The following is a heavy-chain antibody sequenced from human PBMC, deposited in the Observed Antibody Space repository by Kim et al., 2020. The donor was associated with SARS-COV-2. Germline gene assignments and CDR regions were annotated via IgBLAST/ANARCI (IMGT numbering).Heavy chain of an antibody. CDR1: GFTFNDYA. CDR2: ISSDETNK. Sequence: GGSLRLSCSASGFTFNDYAVHWVRQAPGKGLEWVAVISSDETNKYYADSVKGRFTISRDNSKNTLYLQMNSLRVDDTAVYYCAFPGKAAAGTSGVDYWGQGTLVTVS. D-gene: IGHD6-13*01. CDR3: AFPGKAAAGTSGVDY. J-gene: IGHJ4*02. V-gene: IGHV3-30*04.